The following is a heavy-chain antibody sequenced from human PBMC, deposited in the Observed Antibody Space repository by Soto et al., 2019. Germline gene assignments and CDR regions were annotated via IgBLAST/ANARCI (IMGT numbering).Heavy chain of an antibody. CDR2: IYWDDDK. D-gene: IGHD3-10*01. CDR3: AHEGWYGSGSYYPHAFDI. V-gene: IGHV2-5*02. Sequence: QITLKESGPTLVKPTQTLTLTCTFSGFSLSTSGVGVGWIRQPPGKALEWLALIYWDDDKRYSPSLKSRLTITKDTSKKQVVLTMTNMDPVDTATYYCAHEGWYGSGSYYPHAFDIWGQGTMVTVSS. J-gene: IGHJ3*02. CDR1: GFSLSTSGVG.